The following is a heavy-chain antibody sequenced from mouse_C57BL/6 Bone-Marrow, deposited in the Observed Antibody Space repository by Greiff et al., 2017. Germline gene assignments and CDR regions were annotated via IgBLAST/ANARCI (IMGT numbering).Heavy chain of an antibody. CDR2: IYPRSGNT. CDR1: GYTFTSYG. J-gene: IGHJ3*01. CDR3: AQVYDGYYVGFAY. V-gene: IGHV1-81*01. D-gene: IGHD2-3*01. Sequence: VMLVESGAELARPGASVKLSCKASGYTFTSYGISWVKQRTGQGLEWIGEIYPRSGNTYYNEKFKGKATLTADKSSSTAYMELRSLTSEDSAVYFCAQVYDGYYVGFAYWGQGTLVTVSA.